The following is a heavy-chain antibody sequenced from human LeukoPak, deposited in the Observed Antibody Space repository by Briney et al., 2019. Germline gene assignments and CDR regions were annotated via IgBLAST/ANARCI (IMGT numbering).Heavy chain of an antibody. Sequence: GGSLRLSCAASGFTFSNAWMSWVRQAPGKGLEWVGRIKSKTDGGTTDYAAPVKGRFTISRDDSKNTLYLQMNSLKTEDTAVYYCTTCTAPYDYVWGSYRFIDYWGQGTLVTVSS. CDR3: TTCTAPYDYVWGSYRFIDY. J-gene: IGHJ4*02. D-gene: IGHD3-16*02. V-gene: IGHV3-15*01. CDR1: GFTFSNAW. CDR2: IKSKTDGGTT.